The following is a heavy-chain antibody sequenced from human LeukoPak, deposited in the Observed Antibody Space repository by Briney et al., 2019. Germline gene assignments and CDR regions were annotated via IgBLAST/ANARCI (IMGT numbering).Heavy chain of an antibody. CDR2: INQSGST. D-gene: IGHD1-7*01. V-gene: IGHV4-34*01. Sequence: SETLSLTCAVYGGSFSGYYWSWIRQPPGKGRELVGEINQSGSTNYNPSLQSRVTISVDTSQNQFSLKLRSVPAADTAVYYCARAMGNYPRLDYWGQGTLVTVSS. J-gene: IGHJ4*02. CDR1: GGSFSGYY. CDR3: ARAMGNYPRLDY.